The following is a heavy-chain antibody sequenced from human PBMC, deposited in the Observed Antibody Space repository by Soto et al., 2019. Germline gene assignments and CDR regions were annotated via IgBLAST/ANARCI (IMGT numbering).Heavy chain of an antibody. CDR2: IIPIFGTA. CDR1: GGTFSSYA. D-gene: IGHD3-22*01. Sequence: SVKVSCKASGGTFSSYAISWVRQAPGQGLEWMGGIIPIFGTASYAQKFQGRVTITADESTSTAYMELSSLRSEDTAVYYCARAKPHYYDSSGYFAFDIWGQGTMVTVSS. CDR3: ARAKPHYYDSSGYFAFDI. J-gene: IGHJ3*02. V-gene: IGHV1-69*13.